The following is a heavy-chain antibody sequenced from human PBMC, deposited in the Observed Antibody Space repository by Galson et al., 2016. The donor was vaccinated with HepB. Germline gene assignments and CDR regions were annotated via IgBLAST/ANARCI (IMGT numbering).Heavy chain of an antibody. Sequence: SGYTFTHYYMHWVRQAPGEGFEWMGVIFPSGAGTSYAQRFQDRVTMTIDTSTSTVHMELSSLRSEDTALYYCARDRSDDYGGNSDAFDIWGQGTMVTVS. J-gene: IGHJ3*02. V-gene: IGHV1-46*01. CDR1: GYTFTHYY. CDR3: ARDRSDDYGGNSDAFDI. D-gene: IGHD4-23*01. CDR2: IFPSGAGT.